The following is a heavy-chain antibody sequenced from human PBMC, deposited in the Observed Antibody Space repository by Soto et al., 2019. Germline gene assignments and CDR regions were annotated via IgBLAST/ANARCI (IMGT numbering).Heavy chain of an antibody. CDR1: GGTFNSYA. CDR2: IIPIFGTA. V-gene: IGHV1-69*01. Sequence: QVQLVQSGAEVKKPGSSVKVSCKASGGTFNSYAISWVRQAPGQGLEWMGGIIPIFGTANYAQKFQGRVTITADESTNTAYMELSSLRVEDTAVYYCARVGAPSGAFDIWGQGTMVTVSS. J-gene: IGHJ3*02. CDR3: ARVGAPSGAFDI.